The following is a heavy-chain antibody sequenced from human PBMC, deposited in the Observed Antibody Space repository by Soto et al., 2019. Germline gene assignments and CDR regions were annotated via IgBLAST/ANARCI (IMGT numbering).Heavy chain of an antibody. J-gene: IGHJ4*02. V-gene: IGHV3-23*01. CDR1: GFTFSNYD. CDR2: ISDSGDTT. D-gene: IGHD6-19*01. CDR3: AKGWQVRGGQFDY. Sequence: EVQLLESGGNLVQPGGSLRLSCIASGFTFSNYDMSWVRQAPGKGLEWVSGISDSGDTTYSADFVKGRFTISRDNSKNTLYLQMNSLRAEDTAVYYCAKGWQVRGGQFDYWGQGTLVSVSS.